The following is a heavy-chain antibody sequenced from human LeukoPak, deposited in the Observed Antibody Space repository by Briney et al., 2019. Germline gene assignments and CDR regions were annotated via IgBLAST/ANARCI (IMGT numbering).Heavy chain of an antibody. CDR2: INHSGST. D-gene: IGHD4-11*01. J-gene: IGHJ4*02. Sequence: SETLSLTCAVYGGSFSGYYWSWIRQPPGKGLEWIGEINHSGSTNYNPSLKSRVTISVDTSKNQFSLKLSSVTAADTAVYYCARHRSYSNYDYWGQGTLVTVSS. CDR3: ARHRSYSNYDY. V-gene: IGHV4-34*01. CDR1: GGSFSGYY.